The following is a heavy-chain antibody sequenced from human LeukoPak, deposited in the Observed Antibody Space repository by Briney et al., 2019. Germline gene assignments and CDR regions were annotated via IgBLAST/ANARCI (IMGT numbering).Heavy chain of an antibody. D-gene: IGHD3-16*01. CDR2: IYYSGST. CDR1: GGSISSSSFY. J-gene: IGHJ3*01. Sequence: PSETLSLTCTVSGGSISSSSFYCGWTRQPPGEWLEWIESIYYSGSTYYNPSLKSRVTISVYTSKNEFSLRLSSVTAADTAVYYCAHFRGGAFDFWGRGTMVTVSS. CDR3: AHFRGGAFDF. V-gene: IGHV4-39*01.